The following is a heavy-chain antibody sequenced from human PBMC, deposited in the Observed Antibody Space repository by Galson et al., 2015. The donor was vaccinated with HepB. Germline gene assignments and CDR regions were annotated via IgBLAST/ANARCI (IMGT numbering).Heavy chain of an antibody. Sequence: SCKVSGYTLTELSMHWVRQAPGKGLEWMGGFDPEDGETIYAQKFQGRVTMTEDTSTDTAYMELSSLRSEDTAVYYCATKNVDTAIGSYYYYGMDVWGRGTTVTVSS. CDR1: GYTLTELS. D-gene: IGHD5-18*01. CDR3: ATKNVDTAIGSYYYYGMDV. J-gene: IGHJ6*02. V-gene: IGHV1-24*01. CDR2: FDPEDGET.